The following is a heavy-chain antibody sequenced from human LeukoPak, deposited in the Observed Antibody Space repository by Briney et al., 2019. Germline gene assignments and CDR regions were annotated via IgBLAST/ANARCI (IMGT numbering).Heavy chain of an antibody. J-gene: IGHJ5*02. CDR3: SRGSYGHGGGVHP. CDR2: ISSSSSYI. D-gene: IGHD5-18*01. Sequence: PGGSLRLSCAASGFTFSSYSMNWVRQAPGKGLEWVSSISSSSSYIYYADSVKGRFTIFRDNAKNSLYLQMSSLRAEDTAGDYWSRGSYGHGGGVHPWGQGTLVTVSS. CDR1: GFTFSSYS. V-gene: IGHV3-21*01.